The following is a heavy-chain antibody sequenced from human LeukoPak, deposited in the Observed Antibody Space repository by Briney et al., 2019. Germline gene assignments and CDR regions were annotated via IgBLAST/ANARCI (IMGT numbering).Heavy chain of an antibody. Sequence: YPGASLRLSCAASGFTFSNYAMSWVRQAPGKGLEWVSAITGGGSGIYYADSMKSRFTISRDNSKNTLYLQINGLRAEDTAVYYCAKGYSPWGQGTLVTVSS. CDR3: AKGYSP. J-gene: IGHJ5*02. V-gene: IGHV3-23*01. D-gene: IGHD5-18*01. CDR2: ITGGGSGI. CDR1: GFTFSNYA.